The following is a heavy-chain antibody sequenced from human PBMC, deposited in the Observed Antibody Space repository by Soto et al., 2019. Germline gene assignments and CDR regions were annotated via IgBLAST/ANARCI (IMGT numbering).Heavy chain of an antibody. V-gene: IGHV1-2*04. Sequence: ASVKVSCKASGYSFTDYYMHWVRQAPGQGLEWMGWIHPHGGGTNYARKFQDWVTMTRDTSTSTVYMELSRLKSDDTALYYCASGIGLGTCFDFWGQGTLVTVSS. CDR1: GYSFTDYY. CDR2: IHPHGGGT. J-gene: IGHJ4*01. CDR3: ASGIGLGTCFDF. D-gene: IGHD1-26*01.